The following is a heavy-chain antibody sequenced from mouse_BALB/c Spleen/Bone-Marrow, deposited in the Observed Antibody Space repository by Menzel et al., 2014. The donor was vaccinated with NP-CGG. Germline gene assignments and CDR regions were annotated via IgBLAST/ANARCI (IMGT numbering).Heavy chain of an antibody. CDR1: GYTFTSYY. Sequence: VQLQQSGPELVKPGASVRISCKASGYTFTSYYLHWVKQRPGQGLEWIGWIYPGNVNTKYNEKFKGKATLTADKSSSTAYMQVSSLTSEDSAVYFCARSYDYDGNYAMDYWGQGTSVTVSS. D-gene: IGHD2-4*01. CDR3: ARSYDYDGNYAMDY. CDR2: IYPGNVNT. J-gene: IGHJ4*01. V-gene: IGHV1S56*01.